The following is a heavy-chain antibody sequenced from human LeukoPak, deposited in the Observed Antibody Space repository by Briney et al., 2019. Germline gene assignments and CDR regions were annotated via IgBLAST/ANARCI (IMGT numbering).Heavy chain of an antibody. CDR1: GGSISSYY. Sequence: SETLSLTCTVSGGSISSYYWSWIRQPPGKGLEWIAYIYYSGSTNYNPSLKSRVTISIYTSKNQFSLKLSSMTAADTAMYYCASWRSSSSFNYWGQGTLVTVSS. D-gene: IGHD6-6*01. J-gene: IGHJ4*02. V-gene: IGHV4-59*08. CDR3: ASWRSSSSFNY. CDR2: IYYSGST.